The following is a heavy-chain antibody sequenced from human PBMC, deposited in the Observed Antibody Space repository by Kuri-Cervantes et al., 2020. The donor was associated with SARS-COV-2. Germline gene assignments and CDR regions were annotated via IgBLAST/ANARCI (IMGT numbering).Heavy chain of an antibody. V-gene: IGHV1-46*03. CDR3: ARGGLVPAASDAFDI. CDR2: INPSGGST. D-gene: IGHD2-2*01. Sequence: ASVKVSCKASGYIFTDYYMHWVRQAPGQGLEWMGIINPSGGSTSYAQKFQGRVTMTRDTSTSTVYMQLSSLRSEDTAVYYCARGGLVPAASDAFDIWGQGTMVTVS. CDR1: GYIFTDYY. J-gene: IGHJ3*02.